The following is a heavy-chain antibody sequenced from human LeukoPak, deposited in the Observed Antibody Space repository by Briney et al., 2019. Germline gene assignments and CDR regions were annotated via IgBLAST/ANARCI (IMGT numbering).Heavy chain of an antibody. J-gene: IGHJ4*02. CDR2: INPSGGST. Sequence: ASVKVSCKASGYTFTSYYMHWVRQAPGQGLEWMGIINPSGGSTSYAQKFQGRVTMTRDTSTSTVYMELSSLRSEDTAVYYCARDGPRPKITMVRGALDYWGQGTLVTVSS. CDR3: ARDGPRPKITMVRGALDY. D-gene: IGHD3-10*01. V-gene: IGHV1-46*01. CDR1: GYTFTSYY.